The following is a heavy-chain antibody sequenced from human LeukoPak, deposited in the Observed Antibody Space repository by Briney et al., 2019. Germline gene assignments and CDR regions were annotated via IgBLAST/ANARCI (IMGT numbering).Heavy chain of an antibody. CDR1: GGSFSGYY. V-gene: IGHV4-34*01. CDR3: ARDFRGSVDAFDI. Sequence: NPSETLSLTCAVYGGSFSGYYWSWIRQPPGKGLEWIGEINHSGSTNYNPSLKSRVTISVDTSKNQFSLKLSSVTAADTAVYYCARDFRGSVDAFDIWGQGTMVAVSS. D-gene: IGHD3-3*01. J-gene: IGHJ3*02. CDR2: INHSGST.